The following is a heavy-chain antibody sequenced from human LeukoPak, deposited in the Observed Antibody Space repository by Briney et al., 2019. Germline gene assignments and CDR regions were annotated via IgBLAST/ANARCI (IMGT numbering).Heavy chain of an antibody. CDR1: GFSFTTYW. D-gene: IGHD5-12*01. CDR2: IKHDGTAK. Sequence: PGGSLRLSCAASGFSFTTYWLSWVRQAPGKGLEWVANIKHDGTAKSNLDPVSRRFTISRDNAKNSLYLQMNTLRVEDTAVYYGAKLATYFNASETYYFFEQWGQGTPVTASS. J-gene: IGHJ4*02. CDR3: AKLATYFNASETYYFFEQ. V-gene: IGHV3-7*01.